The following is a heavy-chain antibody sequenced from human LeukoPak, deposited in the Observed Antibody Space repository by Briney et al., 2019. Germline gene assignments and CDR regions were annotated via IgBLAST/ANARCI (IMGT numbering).Heavy chain of an antibody. CDR3: AREISTGVFDY. CDR1: GGSFSGYY. D-gene: IGHD7-27*01. Sequence: SETLSLTCAVYGGSFSGYYWSWIRQHPGKGLEWIGYIYYSGSTYYNPSLKSRVTISVDTSKNQFSLKLSSVTAADTAVYYCAREISTGVFDYWGQGTLVTVSS. V-gene: IGHV4-31*11. CDR2: IYYSGST. J-gene: IGHJ4*02.